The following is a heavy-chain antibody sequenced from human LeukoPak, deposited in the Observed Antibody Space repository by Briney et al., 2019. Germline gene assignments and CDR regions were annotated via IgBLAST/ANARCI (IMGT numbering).Heavy chain of an antibody. V-gene: IGHV4-38-2*01. Sequence: SETLSLTCVVSGYSISNDYYWGWIQQPPGKGLEWIGNIYHSGGSYYNPSLKSRVTILVDTSKNQFSLKLSSVTAADTAVYYCAKAGTTGIHHWFDPWGQGNLVTVSS. CDR1: GYSISNDYY. CDR3: AKAGTTGIHHWFDP. D-gene: IGHD1-1*01. CDR2: IYHSGGS. J-gene: IGHJ5*02.